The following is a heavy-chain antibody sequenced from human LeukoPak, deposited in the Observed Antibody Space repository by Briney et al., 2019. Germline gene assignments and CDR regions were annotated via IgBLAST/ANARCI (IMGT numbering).Heavy chain of an antibody. D-gene: IGHD5-12*01. CDR3: ARMMDIVATIGFDP. CDR1: GGSISSYY. CDR2: IYYSGST. V-gene: IGHV4-59*01. Sequence: SETLSLTCTVSGGSISSYYWSWIRQPPGKGLEWIGYIYYSGSTNYNPSLKSRVTISVDTFKNQFSLKLSSVTAADTAVYYCARMMDIVATIGFDPWGQGTLVTVSS. J-gene: IGHJ5*02.